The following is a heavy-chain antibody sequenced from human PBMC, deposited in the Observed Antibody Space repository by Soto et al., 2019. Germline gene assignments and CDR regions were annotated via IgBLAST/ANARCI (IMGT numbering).Heavy chain of an antibody. CDR2: ISGSGGST. V-gene: IGHV3-23*01. J-gene: IGHJ2*01. CDR1: GFTFSSYA. Sequence: PGGPLRLSCAASGFTFSSYAMSWVRQAPGKGLEWVSAISGSGGSTYYADSVKGRFTISRDNSKNTLYLQMNSLRAEDTAVYYCAKDGELRSNWYFDLWGRGTLVTVSS. D-gene: IGHD1-7*01. CDR3: AKDGELRSNWYFDL.